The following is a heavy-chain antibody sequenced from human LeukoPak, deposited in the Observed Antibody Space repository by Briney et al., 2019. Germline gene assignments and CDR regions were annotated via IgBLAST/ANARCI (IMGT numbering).Heavy chain of an antibody. CDR1: GGTFSSYT. J-gene: IGHJ6*02. CDR2: IIPILGIA. D-gene: IGHD4-17*01. CDR3: ARPSTVTTNYYYYYGMDV. Sequence: SVKVSCKASGGTFSSYTISWVRQAPGQGLEWMGRIIPILGIANYAQKFQGRVTVTADKSTSTAYMELSSLRSEDTAVYYCARPSTVTTNYYYYYGMDVWGQGTTVTVSS. V-gene: IGHV1-69*02.